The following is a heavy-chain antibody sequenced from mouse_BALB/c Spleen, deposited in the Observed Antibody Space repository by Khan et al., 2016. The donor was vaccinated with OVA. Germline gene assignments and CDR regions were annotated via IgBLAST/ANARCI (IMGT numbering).Heavy chain of an antibody. J-gene: IGHJ3*01. CDR1: GYSITSDYA. Sequence: EVQLQESGPGLVKPSQSLSLTCTVTGYSITSDYAWNWIRQFPGNKLEWMGYISYSGSTSYNPSLKSRISITRDTAKNQFFLQLNSVTSEETATCYCARMGPGCTYWGQGTLVTVAA. CDR2: ISYSGST. CDR3: ARMGPGCTY. V-gene: IGHV3-2*02.